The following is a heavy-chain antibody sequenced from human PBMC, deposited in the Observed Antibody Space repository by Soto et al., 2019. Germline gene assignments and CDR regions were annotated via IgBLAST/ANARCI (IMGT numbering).Heavy chain of an antibody. CDR1: GFTFSSYS. Sequence: EVQLVESGVGLVHPGGSLRLSCAASGFTFSSYSMNWVRQAPGKGLEWVSYISSSSSTIYYADSVKGRFTSSRDNAKNSLQLQMNSLRAEDTAVYYCARDAEPNWSYLDYWGQGTLVTVSS. V-gene: IGHV3-48*01. CDR3: ARDAEPNWSYLDY. CDR2: ISSSSSTI. D-gene: IGHD1-20*01. J-gene: IGHJ4*02.